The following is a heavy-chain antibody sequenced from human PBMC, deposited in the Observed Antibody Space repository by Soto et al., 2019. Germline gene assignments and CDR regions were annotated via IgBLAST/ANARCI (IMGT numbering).Heavy chain of an antibody. Sequence: SETLSLTCAVYGGSFSGYYWSWIRQPPGKGLEWIGEINHSGSTNYNPSLKSRVIISVDTSKNQFSLKLSSVTAADTAVYYCARVLTMVRGVISGDDYFDVWGQGTLVIVSS. CDR2: INHSGST. CDR1: GGSFSGYY. D-gene: IGHD3-10*01. CDR3: ARVLTMVRGVISGDDYFDV. V-gene: IGHV4-34*01. J-gene: IGHJ4*02.